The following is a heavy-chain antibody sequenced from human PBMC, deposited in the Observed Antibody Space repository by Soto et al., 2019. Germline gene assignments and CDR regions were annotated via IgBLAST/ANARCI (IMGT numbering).Heavy chain of an antibody. J-gene: IGHJ5*02. D-gene: IGHD2-15*01. CDR2: IYPGDSDT. CDR1: GYSFTSSW. V-gene: IGHV5-51*01. CDR3: ARHVSYCSGGSYYSLGADP. Sequence: PGESLKISCKGSGYSFTSSWIGWVRQMPGKGLEWMGIIYPGDSDTRYSPSFQGQVTISADKSISTAYLQWSSLKASDTAMYYCARHVSYCSGGSYYSLGADPWGQGTLVTVSS.